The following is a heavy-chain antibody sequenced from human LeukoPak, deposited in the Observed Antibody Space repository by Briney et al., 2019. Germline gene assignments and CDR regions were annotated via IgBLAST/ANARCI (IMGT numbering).Heavy chain of an antibody. CDR2: IYSGGST. V-gene: IGHV3-53*01. CDR1: GFTVSSNY. Sequence: PGGSLRLSCAASGFTVSSNYMSWVRQAPGKGLEWVSVIYSGGSTYYADSVKGRFTIFRDNSKNTLYLQMNSLRAEDTAVYYCARVRIQLWYYFDYWGQGTLVTVSS. D-gene: IGHD5-18*01. J-gene: IGHJ4*02. CDR3: ARVRIQLWYYFDY.